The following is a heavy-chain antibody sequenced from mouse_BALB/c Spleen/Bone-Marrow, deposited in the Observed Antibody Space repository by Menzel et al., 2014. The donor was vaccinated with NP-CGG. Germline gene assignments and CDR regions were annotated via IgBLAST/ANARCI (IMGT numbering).Heavy chain of an antibody. Sequence: QVQLQQSGAELMKPGASVKIPCKATGYTFSSYWIERVKQRPGHGLEWIGEILPGSGNIYFNEKFKGRATFTADTTSTTAYMQLSRLTSEDSAVYCCARGDWDFAMDYWDQGPSVTVSS. CDR3: ARGDWDFAMDY. CDR1: GYTFSSYW. D-gene: IGHD4-1*01. J-gene: IGHJ4*01. CDR2: ILPGSGNI. V-gene: IGHV1-9*01.